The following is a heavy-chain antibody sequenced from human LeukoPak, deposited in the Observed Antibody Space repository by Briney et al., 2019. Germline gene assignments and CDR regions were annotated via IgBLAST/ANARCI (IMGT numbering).Heavy chain of an antibody. CDR2: IYYSGST. CDR1: GGSISSYY. V-gene: IGHV4-59*01. D-gene: IGHD1-20*01. J-gene: IGHJ4*02. Sequence: PSETLSLTCTVPGGSISSYYWSWIRQPPGKGLEWIGYIYYSGSTNYNPSLKSRVTISVDTSKNQFSLKLSSVTAADTAVYYCARADPRYNWNGHFDYWGQGTLVTVSS. CDR3: ARADPRYNWNGHFDY.